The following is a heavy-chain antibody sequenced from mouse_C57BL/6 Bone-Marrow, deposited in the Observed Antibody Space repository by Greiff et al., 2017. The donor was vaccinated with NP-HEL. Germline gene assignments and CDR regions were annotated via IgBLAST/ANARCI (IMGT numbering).Heavy chain of an antibody. CDR1: GYTFTGNW. CDR2: ILPGSGNT. D-gene: IGHD1-1*01. V-gene: IGHV1-9*01. J-gene: IGHJ2*01. CDR3: ARDYYGSSYFDY. Sequence: QVQLQQSGAELMKPGASVTLSCKATGYTFTGNWIEWVKQRPGHGLEWIGDILPGSGNTYYNERFKGKATFTADTSSNTAYMQLSSLTTEDSAIYYCARDYYGSSYFDYWGQGTTLTVSS.